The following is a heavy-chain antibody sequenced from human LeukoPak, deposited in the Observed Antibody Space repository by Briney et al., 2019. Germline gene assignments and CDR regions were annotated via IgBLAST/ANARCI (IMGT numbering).Heavy chain of an antibody. V-gene: IGHV4-59*01. D-gene: IGHD3-10*01. J-gene: IGHJ4*02. Sequence: SETLSLTCTVSGGSISSYYWSWIRQPPGKGLEWIGYVYYSGSTNYNPSLKSRVTISIDTSETQFSLKLSSVTAADTAVYYCARSELLWFGGVNSGFDYWGQGTLVTVSS. CDR2: VYYSGST. CDR3: ARSELLWFGGVNSGFDY. CDR1: GGSISSYY.